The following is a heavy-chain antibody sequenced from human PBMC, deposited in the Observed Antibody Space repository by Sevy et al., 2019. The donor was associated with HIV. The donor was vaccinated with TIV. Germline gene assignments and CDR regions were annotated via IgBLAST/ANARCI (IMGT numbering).Heavy chain of an antibody. D-gene: IGHD3-3*01. CDR3: ARHVGRGYDFWSGYPYYYYYGMDV. Sequence: GGSLRLSCAASRLTFSSSSVNWVRQAPGKGLEWVSYISSSSTTIYYADSVKGRFTISRDNAKNSLYLQMNSLRAEDTAVYYCARHVGRGYDFWSGYPYYYYYGMDVWGQGTTVTVSS. CDR2: ISSSSTTI. CDR1: RLTFSSSS. V-gene: IGHV3-48*01. J-gene: IGHJ6*02.